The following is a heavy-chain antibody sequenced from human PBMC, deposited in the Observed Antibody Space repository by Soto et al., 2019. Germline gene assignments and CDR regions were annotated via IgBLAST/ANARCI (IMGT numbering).Heavy chain of an antibody. CDR1: GAPINSGGYY. CDR2: IYFSGTT. V-gene: IGHV4-31*03. Sequence: SETLSLTCTVSGAPINSGGYYWSWVRQLPGKGLEWIGYIYFSGTTYYNPSLESRVTISLDTSQNQFSLKLTSVSAADTAVYYCATGDAWG. D-gene: IGHD2-8*02. CDR3: ATGDA. J-gene: IGHJ6*01.